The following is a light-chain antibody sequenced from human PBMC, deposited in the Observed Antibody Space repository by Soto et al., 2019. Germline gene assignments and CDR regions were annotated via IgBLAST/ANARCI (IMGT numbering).Light chain of an antibody. Sequence: QPVLTQPTSVSGAPGQTGTISCAGSSSNIGAGYEVHWYQQLPGTAPKLLIFANNNRPSGVPDRFSGSRSGTSASLVITGIQAEDEADYYCQSYDSRFWIFGGGTQLTVL. J-gene: IGLJ2*01. CDR2: ANN. V-gene: IGLV1-40*01. CDR3: QSYDSRFWI. CDR1: SSNIGAGYE.